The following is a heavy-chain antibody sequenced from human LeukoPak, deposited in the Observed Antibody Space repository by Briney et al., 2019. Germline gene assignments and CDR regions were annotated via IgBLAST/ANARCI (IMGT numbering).Heavy chain of an antibody. CDR3: ARDFVVKYDAFDI. V-gene: IGHV4-34*01. D-gene: IGHD2-2*01. J-gene: IGHJ3*02. Sequence: SETLSLTCAVYGGSFSGYYWSWIRQPPGKGLEWIGEINHSGSTNYNPSLKSRVTISVDTSKNQFSLKLSSVTAADTAVYYCARDFVVKYDAFDIWGQGTMVTVSS. CDR2: INHSGST. CDR1: GGSFSGYY.